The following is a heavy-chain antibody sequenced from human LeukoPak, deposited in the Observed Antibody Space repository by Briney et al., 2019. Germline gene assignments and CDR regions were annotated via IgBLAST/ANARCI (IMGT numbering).Heavy chain of an antibody. J-gene: IGHJ4*02. V-gene: IGHV1-46*01. Sequence: ASVKVSCKASGYTFTSYYMHWVRQAPGQGLEWMGIINPSGGSTSYAQKFQGRVTMTRDMSTSTVYMELSSLRSEDTAVYYCARESIAAAGRKLFDYWGQGTLVTVSS. CDR3: ARESIAAAGRKLFDY. CDR2: INPSGGST. CDR1: GYTFTSYY. D-gene: IGHD6-13*01.